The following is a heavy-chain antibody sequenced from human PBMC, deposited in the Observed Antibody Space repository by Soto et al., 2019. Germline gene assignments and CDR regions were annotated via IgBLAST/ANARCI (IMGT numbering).Heavy chain of an antibody. V-gene: IGHV1-58*01. J-gene: IGHJ6*02. CDR1: GFTFTSSA. Sequence: ASVKVSCKASGFTFTSSAVQWVRQARGQRLEWIGWIVVGSGNTNYAQKFQERVTITRDMSTSTAYMELSSLRSEDTAVYYCAARAALSYYYYGMDVWGQGTTVTVSS. CDR2: IVVGSGNT. D-gene: IGHD6-13*01. CDR3: AARAALSYYYYGMDV.